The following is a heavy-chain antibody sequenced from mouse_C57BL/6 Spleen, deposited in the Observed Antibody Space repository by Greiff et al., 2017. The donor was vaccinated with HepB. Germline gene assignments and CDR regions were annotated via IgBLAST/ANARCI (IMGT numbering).Heavy chain of an antibody. J-gene: IGHJ1*03. V-gene: IGHV1-82*01. CDR2: IYPGDGDT. D-gene: IGHD1-1*01. CDR1: GYAFSSSW. CDR3: ARRPYYGSSYLWYFDV. Sequence: VQLQQSGPELVKPGASVKISCKASGYAFSSSWMNWVKQRPGKGLEWIGRIYPGDGDTNYNGKFKGKATLTADKSSSTAYMQLSSLTSEDSAVYFCARRPYYGSSYLWYFDVWGTGTTVTVSS.